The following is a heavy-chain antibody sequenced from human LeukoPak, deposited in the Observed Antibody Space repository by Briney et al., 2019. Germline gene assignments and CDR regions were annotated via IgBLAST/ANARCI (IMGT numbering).Heavy chain of an antibody. J-gene: IGHJ4*02. D-gene: IGHD1-26*01. CDR2: IWYDGSNK. CDR1: GFTFSSYG. CDR3: ARDRWSSGSYRDY. V-gene: IGHV3-33*01. Sequence: GGSLRLSCAASGFTFSSYGMHWVRQAPGKGLEWAAVIWYDGSNKYYADSVKGRFTISRDNSKNTLYLQMNSLRAEDTAVYYCARDRWSSGSYRDYWGQGTLVTVSS.